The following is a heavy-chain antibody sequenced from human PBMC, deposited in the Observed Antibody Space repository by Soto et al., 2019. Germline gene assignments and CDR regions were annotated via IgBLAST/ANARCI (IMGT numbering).Heavy chain of an antibody. D-gene: IGHD3-10*01. V-gene: IGHV1-46*03. CDR1: GYTFTSYY. Sequence: ASVQVSCKASGYTFTSYYMLCVRQAPGQGLEWMGRVDPSGGSTTYAKKFPDRLGMARDTSTSTVYMELCRLRSEDTAVYYLARDRPTTRWYGESGYYGMDVWGQGTTVPVSS. J-gene: IGHJ6*02. CDR2: VDPSGGST. CDR3: ARDRPTTRWYGESGYYGMDV.